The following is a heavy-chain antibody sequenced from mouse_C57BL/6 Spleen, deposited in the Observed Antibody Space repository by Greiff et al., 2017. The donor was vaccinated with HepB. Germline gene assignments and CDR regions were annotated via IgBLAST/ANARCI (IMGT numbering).Heavy chain of an antibody. D-gene: IGHD3-2*02. CDR3: ARQQLRLKAWFAY. V-gene: IGHV1-52*01. Sequence: VQLQQSGAELVRPGSSVKLSCKASGYTFTSYWMHWVKQRPIQGLEWIGNIDPSDSETHYNQKFKDKATLTVDKSSSTAYMQLSSQTSEDSAVYYCARQQLRLKAWFAYWGQGTLVTVSA. CDR2: IDPSDSET. J-gene: IGHJ3*01. CDR1: GYTFTSYW.